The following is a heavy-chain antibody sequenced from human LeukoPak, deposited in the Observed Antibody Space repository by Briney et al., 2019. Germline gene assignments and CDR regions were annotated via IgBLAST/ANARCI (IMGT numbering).Heavy chain of an antibody. CDR2: IYYSGSS. CDR1: GGSVSSGSYY. J-gene: IGHJ4*02. CDR3: ARDCCSSGTCYSRQYYFDY. Sequence: KPSETLSLTCTVSGGSVSSGSYYWSWIRQPPGKGLEWIGNIYYSGSSNYNPSLKSRVTISVDTSKNQFSLKVSSVTAADTAVYYCARDCCSSGTCYSRQYYFDYWGQGTLVTVSS. D-gene: IGHD2-15*01. V-gene: IGHV4-61*01.